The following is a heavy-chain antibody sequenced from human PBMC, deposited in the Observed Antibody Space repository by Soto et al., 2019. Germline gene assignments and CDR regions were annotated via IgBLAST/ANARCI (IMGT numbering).Heavy chain of an antibody. CDR1: GYSFTSYE. D-gene: IGHD2-21*02. CDR2: INPSGGST. J-gene: IGHJ1*01. V-gene: IGHV1-46*01. Sequence: QVQLVQSGPEVKKPGASVKVSCKASGYSFTSYEIVWVRQAPGQGLEWMGIINPSGGSTGYAQKFKARVTMTRDTSTSTVYMELTSLRSEDTAVFHCARVESCGGDCYYFLQWGQGTLVTVSS. CDR3: ARVESCGGDCYYFLQ.